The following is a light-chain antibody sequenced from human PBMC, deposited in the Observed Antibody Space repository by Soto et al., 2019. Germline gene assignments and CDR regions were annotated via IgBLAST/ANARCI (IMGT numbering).Light chain of an antibody. CDR2: GAS. J-gene: IGKJ4*01. CDR1: QSVSSN. CDR3: QQYNNWPPLT. Sequence: EIVMTQSPATLSVSPGERATLSCRASQSVSSNLAWYQQKPGQAPRLLIYGASTRATGIPARLSGSGSGTEFTLTISSLQSEDFAVDYCQQYNNWPPLTVGGGTKVEIK. V-gene: IGKV3-15*01.